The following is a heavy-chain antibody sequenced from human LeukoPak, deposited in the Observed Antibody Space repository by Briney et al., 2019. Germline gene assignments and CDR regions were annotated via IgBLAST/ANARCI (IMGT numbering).Heavy chain of an antibody. V-gene: IGHV3-23*01. CDR3: AKESYIVVVVAATRSHFDY. D-gene: IGHD2-15*01. J-gene: IGHJ4*02. CDR1: GFTFSSYA. CDR2: ISGSGGSI. Sequence: PGGSLRLSCAASGFTFSSYAMSWVRQAPGKGLEWVSAISGSGGSIYYADSVKGRFTISRDNSKNTLYLQMNSLRAEDTAVYYCAKESYIVVVVAATRSHFDYWGQGTLVTVSS.